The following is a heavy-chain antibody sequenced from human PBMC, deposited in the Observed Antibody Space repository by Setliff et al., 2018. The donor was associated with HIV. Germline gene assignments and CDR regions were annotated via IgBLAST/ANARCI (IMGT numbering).Heavy chain of an antibody. J-gene: IGHJ6*03. CDR1: GYTFTDYF. Sequence: ASVKVSCKSSGYTFTDYFMHWVRQAPGQGLEWMGWMNPNSGNTGYAQKFQGRVTMTRNTSISTAYMELSSLRSEDTAVYYCARGRSLVRGSGSPEYYYMDVWGKGTTVTSP. CDR3: ARGRSLVRGSGSPEYYYMDV. V-gene: IGHV1-8*02. D-gene: IGHD3-10*01. CDR2: MNPNSGNT.